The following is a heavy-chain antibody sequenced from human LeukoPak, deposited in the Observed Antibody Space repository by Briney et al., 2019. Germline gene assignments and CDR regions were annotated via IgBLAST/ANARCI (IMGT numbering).Heavy chain of an antibody. CDR1: VFTFSSYS. D-gene: IGHD4-17*01. J-gene: IGHJ3*02. Sequence: GGSLRLSCAASVFTFSSYSMNWVRQAPGKGLEWVSSISSSSSYIYYADSVKGRFTISRDNAKNSLYLQMNSLRAEDTAVYYCASYGLRGAFDIWGQGTMVTVSS. CDR3: ASYGLRGAFDI. V-gene: IGHV3-21*04. CDR2: ISSSSSYI.